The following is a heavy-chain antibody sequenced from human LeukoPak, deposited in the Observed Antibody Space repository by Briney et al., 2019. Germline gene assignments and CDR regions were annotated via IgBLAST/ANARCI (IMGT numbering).Heavy chain of an antibody. CDR2: ISYDTNDK. CDR3: AKDSREDFYALRRNYNYYYHGMDV. CDR1: GFTFSTFG. D-gene: IGHD2/OR15-2a*01. V-gene: IGHV3-30*18. Sequence: GGSLRLSCAASGFTFSTFGMHWVRQTPGKGLEWVAAISYDTNDKHYSDSVRGRFTISRDNSKNTLYLHMNSPRPEDTAVYYCAKDSREDFYALRRNYNYYYHGMDVWGQGTTVIVSS. J-gene: IGHJ6*02.